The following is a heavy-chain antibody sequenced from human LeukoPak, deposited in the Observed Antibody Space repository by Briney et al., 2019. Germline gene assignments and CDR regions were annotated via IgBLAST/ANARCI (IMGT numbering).Heavy chain of an antibody. CDR2: ISSSSSHT. D-gene: IGHD2-2*01. Sequence: PGGSLRLSCAASGFTFSDYYMSWIRQAPGKGLEWVSYISSSSSHTKYADSVKGRFTISRDNAKNSLYLQMKSLRAEDTAVYYCARWDCCSTSCYAGGYWGQGTLVTVSS. J-gene: IGHJ4*02. V-gene: IGHV3-11*06. CDR3: ARWDCCSTSCYAGGY. CDR1: GFTFSDYY.